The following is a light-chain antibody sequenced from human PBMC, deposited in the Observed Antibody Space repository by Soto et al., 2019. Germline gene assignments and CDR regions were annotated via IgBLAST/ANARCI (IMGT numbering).Light chain of an antibody. CDR1: QGISNW. Sequence: DIPMTQSPSSVSASVGDRVSITCRASQGISNWLAWYQQKPGRAPKLLIYTGSSLQSGVPSRFSCTGSGTDFTLTISSLQPEDVATYYCQQANSFPLTFGGGTKVEIK. J-gene: IGKJ4*01. CDR3: QQANSFPLT. CDR2: TGS. V-gene: IGKV1-12*01.